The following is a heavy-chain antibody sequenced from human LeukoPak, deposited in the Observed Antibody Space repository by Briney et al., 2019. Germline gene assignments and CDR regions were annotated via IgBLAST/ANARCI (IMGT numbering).Heavy chain of an antibody. CDR1: GGSFSAHY. CDR2: INHSGST. D-gene: IGHD3-10*01. Sequence: PSETLSLTCAVYGGSFSAHYWNWIRQPPGKGLEWIGEINHSGSTNYNPSLKSRVTISLDTSKNQFSLKLSSVTAADTAVYYCARHRKPAITMIRGVNRGGAIDYWGQGTLVTVSS. CDR3: ARHRKPAITMIRGVNRGGAIDY. J-gene: IGHJ4*02. V-gene: IGHV4-34*01.